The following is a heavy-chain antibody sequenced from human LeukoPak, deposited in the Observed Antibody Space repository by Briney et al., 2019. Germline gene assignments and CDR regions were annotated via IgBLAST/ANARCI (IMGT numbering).Heavy chain of an antibody. CDR3: ARRQWLGRRAQIIDY. CDR1: GGSISRSNW. D-gene: IGHD6-19*01. V-gene: IGHV4-4*02. Sequence: SGTLSLTCAVSGGSISRSNWWSWVRQPPGKGLEWIGEIYHSGSTNYNPSLKSRVTISVDKSKNQFSLKLSSVTAADTAVYYCARRQWLGRRAQIIDYWGQGTLVTVTS. J-gene: IGHJ4*02. CDR2: IYHSGST.